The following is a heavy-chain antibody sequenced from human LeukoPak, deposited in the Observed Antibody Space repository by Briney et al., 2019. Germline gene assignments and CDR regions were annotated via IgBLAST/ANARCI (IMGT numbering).Heavy chain of an antibody. CDR1: GGTFSRYA. D-gene: IGHD2-2*01. Sequence: ASVKVSCKASGGTFSRYAISWVRQAPGQGLEWMGGIIPIFGTANYAQKFQGRVTITTDESTSTAYMELRSLRSDDTAVYYCARAIRDPAQKIVVVPAVMGIDYWGQGTLVTVSS. J-gene: IGHJ4*02. CDR3: ARAIRDPAQKIVVVPAVMGIDY. CDR2: IIPIFGTA. V-gene: IGHV1-69*05.